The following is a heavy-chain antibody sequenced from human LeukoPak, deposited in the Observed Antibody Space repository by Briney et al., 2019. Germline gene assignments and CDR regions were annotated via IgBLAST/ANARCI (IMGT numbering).Heavy chain of an antibody. CDR3: ASQYCSGGSCYLGRFDY. Sequence: PSETLSLTCTVSGGSISSGDYYWSWIRQPPGKGLEWIGYIFYSGSTYQNPSLKSRVTMSVVTSKNQLSLKLSSVTAADTAVYFCASQYCSGGSCYLGRFDYWGQGTLVTVSS. CDR1: GGSISSGDYY. J-gene: IGHJ4*02. CDR2: IFYSGST. V-gene: IGHV4-30-4*08. D-gene: IGHD2-15*01.